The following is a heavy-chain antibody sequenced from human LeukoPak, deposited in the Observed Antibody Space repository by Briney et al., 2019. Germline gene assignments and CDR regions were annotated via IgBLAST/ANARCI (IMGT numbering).Heavy chain of an antibody. V-gene: IGHV4-59*01. CDR2: IYYSGST. CDR3: AREGVYCSGGSCYRWFDP. CDR1: GGSISSYY. J-gene: IGHJ5*02. Sequence: SETLSLTCTVSGGSISSYYWSWIRQPPGKGLEWIGYIYYSGSTNYNPSLKSRVTISVDTSKNQFSPKLSSVTAADTAVYYCAREGVYCSGGSCYRWFDPWGQGTLVTVSS. D-gene: IGHD2-15*01.